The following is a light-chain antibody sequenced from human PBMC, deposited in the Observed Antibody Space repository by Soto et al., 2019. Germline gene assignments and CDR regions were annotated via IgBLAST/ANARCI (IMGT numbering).Light chain of an antibody. CDR3: SSYTSTNTLI. Sequence: QSALTQPASVSGSPGQSITISCTGTSSDVGDYNYVSWYQQHPGKAPKLLIYGVSNRPSGICSHFSGSKSGNTASLTISGLQAEDEADYYCSSYTSTNTLIFGGGTKVTVL. V-gene: IGLV2-14*01. J-gene: IGLJ2*01. CDR2: GVS. CDR1: SSDVGDYNY.